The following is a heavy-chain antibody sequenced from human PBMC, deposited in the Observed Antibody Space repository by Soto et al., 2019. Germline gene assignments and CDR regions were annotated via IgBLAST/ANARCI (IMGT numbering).Heavy chain of an antibody. CDR3: ATRGTQGRWLEFADY. J-gene: IGHJ4*02. CDR1: GGTFSSLG. V-gene: IGHV1-69*01. D-gene: IGHD5-12*01. CDR2: IIPISGRT. Sequence: QVHLLQSGAEVKRPGSSVKVSCEASGGTFSSLGFTWVRQAPGQGLEWMGGIIPISGRTTFAQKFQGRVTITADESKRATYMELTTLPSDDTAMYYCATRGTQGRWLEFADYWGQGTLVTVSS.